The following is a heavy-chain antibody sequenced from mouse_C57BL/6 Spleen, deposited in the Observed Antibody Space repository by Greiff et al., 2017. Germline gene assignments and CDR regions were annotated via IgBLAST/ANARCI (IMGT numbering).Heavy chain of an antibody. D-gene: IGHD2-4*01. J-gene: IGHJ4*01. Sequence: VQLQQPGAELVKPGASVKLSCKASGYTFTSYWMHWVKQRPGQGLEWIGMIHPNSGSTNYNEKFKSKATLTVDKSSSTAYMQLSSLTSEDSAVYDCARPPDYDAAMDYWGQGTSVTVSS. CDR2: IHPNSGST. CDR3: ARPPDYDAAMDY. CDR1: GYTFTSYW. V-gene: IGHV1-64*01.